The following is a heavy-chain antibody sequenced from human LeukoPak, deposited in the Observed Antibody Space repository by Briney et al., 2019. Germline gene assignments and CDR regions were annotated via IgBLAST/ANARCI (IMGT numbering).Heavy chain of an antibody. Sequence: GGSLRLSCAASGFTFSSYGMHWVRQAPGKGLEWVANTKEDGGEKYYVDSEKGRFTISRENAKNSLYLQMNSLRAEDTALYYCGRAYDFSRHWGQGTLVTVSS. D-gene: IGHD3-3*01. J-gene: IGHJ4*02. V-gene: IGHV3-7*01. CDR1: GFTFSSYG. CDR3: GRAYDFSRH. CDR2: TKEDGGEK.